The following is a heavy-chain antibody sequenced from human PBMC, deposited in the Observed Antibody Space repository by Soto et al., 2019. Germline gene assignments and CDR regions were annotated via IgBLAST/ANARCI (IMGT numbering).Heavy chain of an antibody. CDR1: EFSSGRLS. J-gene: IGHJ5*02. CDR2: ISGSGGST. D-gene: IGHD4-17*01. CDR3: AKGSRLRPFTNWFDP. Sequence: SSVACEFSSGRLSMCRVSKALGKGLEWVSAISGSGGSTYYADSVKGRFTISRDNSKNTLYLQMNSLRAEDTAVYYCAKGSRLRPFTNWFDPWGQGTLVTVSS. V-gene: IGHV3-23*01.